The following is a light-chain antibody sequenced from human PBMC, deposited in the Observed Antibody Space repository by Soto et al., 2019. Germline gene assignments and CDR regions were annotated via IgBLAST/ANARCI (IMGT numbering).Light chain of an antibody. J-gene: IGKJ1*01. Sequence: EIVMTQSPATLSVSPGERATLSCRASETVSRNLAWYQQKPGQAPRLLIYVASTRANVTPARFSGSESGTEFTLTISGLQSADFAVYYCHHLNNWPRTFGQGTKVEIK. CDR3: HHLNNWPRT. CDR1: ETVSRN. CDR2: VAS. V-gene: IGKV3-15*01.